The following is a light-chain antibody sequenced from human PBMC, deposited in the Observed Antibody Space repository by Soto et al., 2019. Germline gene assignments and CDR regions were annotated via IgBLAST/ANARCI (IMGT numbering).Light chain of an antibody. J-gene: IGKJ4*01. CDR3: QKYNSAPLT. V-gene: IGKV1-27*01. Sequence: DIQMTQSPSSLSASVGDRVTITCRASQGISNYLAWYQHKPGKVPPPPPPAASTLQSGVPSRFSGSGSGTDFSLTISSLQPEDVATYYCQKYNSAPLTFGGGTKVEIK. CDR1: QGISNY. CDR2: AAS.